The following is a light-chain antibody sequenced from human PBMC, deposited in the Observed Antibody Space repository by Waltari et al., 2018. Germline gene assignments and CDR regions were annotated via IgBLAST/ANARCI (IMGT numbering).Light chain of an antibody. Sequence: DIQMTSSPSTLSASVGDRVTITCRASQSISGWLAWYQQKPGKAPKLLIYKASTLESGVPSRFSGSGSGTEFTLTINSLQPDDFATYYCQQYDTFTWTFGQGTKVDI. V-gene: IGKV1-5*03. CDR2: KAS. J-gene: IGKJ1*01. CDR3: QQYDTFTWT. CDR1: QSISGW.